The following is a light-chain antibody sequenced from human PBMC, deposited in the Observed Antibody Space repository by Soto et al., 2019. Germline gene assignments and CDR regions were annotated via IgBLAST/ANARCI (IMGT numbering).Light chain of an antibody. CDR1: QGIRSE. CDR3: LHDYNYPRT. J-gene: IGKJ1*01. Sequence: AIQMTQSPSSLSASVGDRVIITFRASQGIRSELAWYQQKPGKAPDLLIYAASTLQPGVPYRFSGSGSGTDFTLTISNLQPEDFATYYGLHDYNYPRTFGQGTKVEIK. CDR2: AAS. V-gene: IGKV1-6*01.